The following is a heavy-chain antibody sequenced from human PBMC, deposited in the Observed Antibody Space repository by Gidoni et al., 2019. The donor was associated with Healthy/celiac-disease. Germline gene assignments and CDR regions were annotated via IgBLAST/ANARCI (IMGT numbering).Heavy chain of an antibody. D-gene: IGHD6-19*01. CDR3: ARDRIAVAANWFDP. CDR1: GGSFSGYY. J-gene: IGHJ5*02. Sequence: QVQLQQWGAGLLKPSETLSLTCAVYGGSFSGYYWSWIRQPPGKGLAWIGEINHSGSTNYNPSLKSRVTISVDTSKNQFSLKLSSVTAADTAVYYCARDRIAVAANWFDPWGQGTLVTVSS. V-gene: IGHV4-34*01. CDR2: INHSGST.